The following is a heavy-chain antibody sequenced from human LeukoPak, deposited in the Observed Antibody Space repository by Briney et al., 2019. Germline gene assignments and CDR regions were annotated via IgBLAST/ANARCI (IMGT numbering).Heavy chain of an antibody. CDR2: INPSGGST. Sequence: ASVKVSCKASGYTFSTYDISWVRQAPGQGLEWMGIINPSGGSTSYAQKFQGRVTMTRDMSTSTVYMELSSLRSEDTAVYYCARALDFDYWGQGTLVTVSS. CDR1: GYTFSTYD. CDR3: ARALDFDY. V-gene: IGHV1-46*01. J-gene: IGHJ4*02.